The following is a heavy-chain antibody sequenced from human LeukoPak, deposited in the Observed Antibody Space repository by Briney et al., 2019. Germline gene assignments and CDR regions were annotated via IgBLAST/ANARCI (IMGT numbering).Heavy chain of an antibody. CDR2: IYTSGST. J-gene: IGHJ4*02. CDR1: GGSISSYY. V-gene: IGHV4-4*07. Sequence: PSETLSLTCTVSGGSISSYYWSWIRQPAGKGLEWIGRIYTSGSTNCNPSLKSRVTMSVDTSKNQFSLKLSSVTAADTAVYYCATMITFGGVIPVWGQGTLVTVSS. D-gene: IGHD3-16*02. CDR3: ATMITFGGVIPV.